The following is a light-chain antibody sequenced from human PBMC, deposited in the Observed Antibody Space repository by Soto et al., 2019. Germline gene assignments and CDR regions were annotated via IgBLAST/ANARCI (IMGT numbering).Light chain of an antibody. Sequence: EIVMTQSPATLSLSPGERATLSCRASQSVSSNVAWYQQIPGQTPRLLIYGASTRATGIPVRFSGSGSGTEFTLTISSLQSEDLALDYCQKYDDGPYTFGQGTKVEI. CDR2: GAS. CDR1: QSVSSN. V-gene: IGKV3-15*01. J-gene: IGKJ2*01. CDR3: QKYDDGPYT.